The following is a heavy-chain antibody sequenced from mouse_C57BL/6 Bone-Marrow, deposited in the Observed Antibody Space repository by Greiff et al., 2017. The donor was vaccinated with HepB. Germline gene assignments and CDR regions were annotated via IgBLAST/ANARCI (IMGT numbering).Heavy chain of an antibody. CDR2: IWSGGST. D-gene: IGHD2-2*01. CDR3: ARKYWLGGSWFAY. V-gene: IGHV2-2*01. CDR1: GFSLTSYG. Sequence: VQLQQSGPGLVQPSQSLSITCTVSGFSLTSYGVHWVRQSPGKGLEWLGVIWSGGSTDYNAAFISRLSISKDNSKSQVFFKMNSLQADDKAIYYCARKYWLGGSWFAYWGQGTLVTVSA. J-gene: IGHJ3*01.